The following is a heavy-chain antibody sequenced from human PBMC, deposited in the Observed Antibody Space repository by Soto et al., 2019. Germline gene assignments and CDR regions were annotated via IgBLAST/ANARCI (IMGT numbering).Heavy chain of an antibody. CDR2: INHSGST. J-gene: IGHJ6*03. CDR1: GGSFSGYY. D-gene: IGHD2-2*01. V-gene: IGHV4-34*01. Sequence: QVQLQQWGAGLLKPSETLSLTCAVYGGSFSGYYWSWIRQPPGKGLEWIGEINHSGSTNYNPSLKSRLTISVDTSKNQFSLKLSSVTAADTAVYYCARGSGGCSSTSCAPYYYYMDVWGKGTTVTVSS. CDR3: ARGSGGCSSTSCAPYYYYMDV.